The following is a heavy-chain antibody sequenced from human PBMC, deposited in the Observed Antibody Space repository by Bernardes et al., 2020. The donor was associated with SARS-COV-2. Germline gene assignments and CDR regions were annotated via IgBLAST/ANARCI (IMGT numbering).Heavy chain of an antibody. CDR3: ARDLEGCSSTSCYDQWLVEGWFDP. CDR1: GYTFTSYG. Sequence: ASVKVSCKASGYTFTSYGISWVRQAPGQGLEWMGWISAYNGNTNYAQKLQGRVTMTTDTSTSTAYMELRSLRSDDTAVYYCARDLEGCSSTSCYDQWLVEGWFDPWGQGTLVTVSS. J-gene: IGHJ5*02. V-gene: IGHV1-18*01. D-gene: IGHD2-2*01. CDR2: ISAYNGNT.